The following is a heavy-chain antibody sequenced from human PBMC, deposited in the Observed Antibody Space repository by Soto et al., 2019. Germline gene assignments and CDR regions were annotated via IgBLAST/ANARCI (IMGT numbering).Heavy chain of an antibody. Sequence: GGSLRLSCAASGFTFDDYAMHWVRQAPGKGLEWVSGISWNSGSIGYADSVKGRFTISRDNAKNSLYLQMNSLRAEDTALYYCAKDIGWRGWTGNYFDYWGQGTLVTVSS. D-gene: IGHD6-19*01. CDR3: AKDIGWRGWTGNYFDY. CDR2: ISWNSGSI. V-gene: IGHV3-9*01. CDR1: GFTFDDYA. J-gene: IGHJ4*02.